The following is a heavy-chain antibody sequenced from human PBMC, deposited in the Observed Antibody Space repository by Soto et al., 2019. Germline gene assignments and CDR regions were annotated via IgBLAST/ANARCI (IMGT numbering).Heavy chain of an antibody. CDR1: GFTFSSYA. CDR3: ACAKIEVAGPTFEY. V-gene: IGHV3-23*01. Sequence: PGGSLRLSCAASGFTFSSYAMIWVRQAPGKGLEWVSAISGSGGSTYYADSVKGRFTISRDNSKNTLYLQMNSLRAEDTAVYYCACAKIEVAGPTFEYWGQGTLVTVSS. CDR2: ISGSGGST. J-gene: IGHJ4*02. D-gene: IGHD6-19*01.